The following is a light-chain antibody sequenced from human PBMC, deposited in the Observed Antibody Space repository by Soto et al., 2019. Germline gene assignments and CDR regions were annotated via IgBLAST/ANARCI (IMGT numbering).Light chain of an antibody. CDR3: QQRSNWPPIT. V-gene: IGKV3D-20*02. CDR2: DAS. J-gene: IGKJ5*01. Sequence: EIVLTQSPATLSLSPGERATLSCGASQSVSSSYLAWYQQKPGLAPRLLIYDASSRATGIPDRFSGRGSGTDFTLTISSLEPEDFAVYYCQQRSNWPPITFGQGTRLEIK. CDR1: QSVSSSY.